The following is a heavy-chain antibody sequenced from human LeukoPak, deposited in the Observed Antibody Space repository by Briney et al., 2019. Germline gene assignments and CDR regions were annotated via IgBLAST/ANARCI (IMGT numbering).Heavy chain of an antibody. CDR2: INQDGSEK. D-gene: IGHD5-24*01. CDR1: GLIFRSYW. Sequence: GGSLRLSCEVSGLIFRSYWMSWVRQTPGRGLEWVANINQDGSEKYFVDSVRGRFTISRDNAKNSLHLQMNTLRAEDTAVYYCARERDGRFFDYWGQGTLVSVSS. V-gene: IGHV3-7*01. J-gene: IGHJ4*02. CDR3: ARERDGRFFDY.